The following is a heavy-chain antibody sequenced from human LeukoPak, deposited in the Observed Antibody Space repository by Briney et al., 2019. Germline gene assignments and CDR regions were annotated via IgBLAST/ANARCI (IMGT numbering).Heavy chain of an antibody. CDR2: IYHSGST. J-gene: IGHJ4*02. D-gene: IGHD3-9*01. CDR1: GDSISSGGYS. CDR3: ARGAIRYFDWLSHFDY. Sequence: PSQTLSLTCAVSGDSISSGGYSWSWVRQPPGKGLEWIGYIYHSGSTYYNPSLKSRVTISVDRSKNQFSLKLSSVTAADTAVYYCARGAIRYFDWLSHFDYWGQGTLVTVSS. V-gene: IGHV4-30-2*01.